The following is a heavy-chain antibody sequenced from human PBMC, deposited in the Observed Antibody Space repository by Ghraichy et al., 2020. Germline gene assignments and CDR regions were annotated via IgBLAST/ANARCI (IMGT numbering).Heavy chain of an antibody. Sequence: GSLRLSCAASSFSVSKNYMSWVRQAPGKGLEWLSVMFTGGTTHYADPVKGRFTISRDESMNTLYLQMNSLRAEDTAVYYCAREVYSGSYFSFRYFDLWGRGTPVIVS. CDR2: MFTGGTT. CDR3: AREVYSGSYFSFRYFDL. D-gene: IGHD1-26*01. V-gene: IGHV3-53*01. CDR1: SFSVSKNY. J-gene: IGHJ2*01.